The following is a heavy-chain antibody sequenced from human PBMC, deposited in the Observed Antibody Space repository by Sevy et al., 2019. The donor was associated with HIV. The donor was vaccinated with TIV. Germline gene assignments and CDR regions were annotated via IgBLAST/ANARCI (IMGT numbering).Heavy chain of an antibody. CDR2: IWNDRSNK. J-gene: IGHJ3*02. V-gene: IGHV3-33*01. CDR1: GFTFSSFG. CDR3: ASLPNNYYDTSGYSGKDAFDI. Sequence: GGSLRLSCAASGFTFSSFGMHWVRQAPGKGLEWVAVIWNDRSNKHYADSVKGRFTIYRDNSKNTLYLQMNSLRAEDTAVYYCASLPNNYYDTSGYSGKDAFDIWGQGTMVTVSS. D-gene: IGHD3-22*01.